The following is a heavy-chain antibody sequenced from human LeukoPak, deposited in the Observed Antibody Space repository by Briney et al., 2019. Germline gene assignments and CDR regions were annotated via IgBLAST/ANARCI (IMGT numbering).Heavy chain of an antibody. CDR1: GCSISSGYY. Sequence: SETLSLTCAVSGCSISSGYYWGWIRQPPGKGLEWIGSMYHSGSTYYNPSLKSRVTLSVDTSKNQISLKLSSVTAADTAVYYCARDSFGYDSSGYSPFDYWGQGALVTVSS. V-gene: IGHV4-38-2*02. D-gene: IGHD3-22*01. J-gene: IGHJ4*02. CDR2: MYHSGST. CDR3: ARDSFGYDSSGYSPFDY.